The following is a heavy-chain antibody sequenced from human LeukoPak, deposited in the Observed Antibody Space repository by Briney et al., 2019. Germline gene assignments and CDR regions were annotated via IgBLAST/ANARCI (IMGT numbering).Heavy chain of an antibody. V-gene: IGHV1-18*01. D-gene: IGHD6-19*01. CDR2: ISAYNGNT. Sequence: ASVKVSCKASGYTFTSYGISWVRQAPGQGLEWMGWISAYNGNTNYAQKLQGRVTMTTDTSTSTAYMELRSLRSDDTAVYYRARTTGYSSGWYNENWFDPWGQGTLVTVSS. CDR3: ARTTGYSSGWYNENWFDP. J-gene: IGHJ5*02. CDR1: GYTFTSYG.